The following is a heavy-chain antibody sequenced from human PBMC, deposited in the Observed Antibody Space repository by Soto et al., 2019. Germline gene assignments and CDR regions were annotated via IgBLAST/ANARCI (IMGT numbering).Heavy chain of an antibody. Sequence: SETLSLTCAVYGGSFSGYSWSWIRQPPGKCLEWIGYIYHSGSTYYNPSLKSRVTISVDTSKSQFSLNLSFVTAADTAVYYCATMGTPATGLYFFDYWGQGSLVTVSS. CDR1: GGSFSGYS. D-gene: IGHD2-15*01. CDR2: IYHSGST. J-gene: IGHJ4*02. V-gene: IGHV4-30-2*05. CDR3: ATMGTPATGLYFFDY.